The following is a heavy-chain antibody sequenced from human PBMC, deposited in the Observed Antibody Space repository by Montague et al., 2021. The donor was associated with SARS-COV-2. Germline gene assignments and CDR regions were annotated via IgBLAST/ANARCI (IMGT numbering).Heavy chain of an antibody. CDR3: ARDTRKITIFGVYNYYYYCMDV. D-gene: IGHD3-3*01. CDR2: IYYSGST. Sequence: TLSLTCTVSGGSISSGGYYWSWIRQHPGKGLEWIGYIYYSGSTYYNPSLKSRVTISVDTSKNQFSLKLSSVTAADTAVYYCARDTRKITIFGVYNYYYYCMDVWGQGNKVTVSS. V-gene: IGHV4-31*03. CDR1: GGSISSGGYY. J-gene: IGHJ6*02.